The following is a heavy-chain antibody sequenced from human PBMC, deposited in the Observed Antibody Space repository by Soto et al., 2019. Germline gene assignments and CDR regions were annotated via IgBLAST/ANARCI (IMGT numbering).Heavy chain of an antibody. CDR3: ARELAGYSYGYFDY. D-gene: IGHD5-18*01. V-gene: IGHV4-59*01. Sequence: SETLSLTCTVSGGSISCYYWSWIRQPPGKGLEWIGYIYYSGSTNYNPSLKSRVTISVDTSKNQFSLKLSSVTAADTAVYYCARELAGYSYGYFDYWGQGTLVTVSS. CDR2: IYYSGST. CDR1: GGSISCYY. J-gene: IGHJ4*02.